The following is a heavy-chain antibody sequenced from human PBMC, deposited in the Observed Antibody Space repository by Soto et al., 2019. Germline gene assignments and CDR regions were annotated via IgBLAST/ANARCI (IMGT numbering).Heavy chain of an antibody. CDR2: IKSKTDGGTT. D-gene: IGHD6-19*01. V-gene: IGHV3-15*01. J-gene: IGHJ4*02. Sequence: EVQLVESGGGLVKPGGSLRLSCAASGFTFSNAWMSWVRQAPGKGLEWVGRIKSKTDGGTTDYAAPVKGRFTISRDDSKNTLYLQMNSLKTEDTAVYYCTTDVAGTRGDFDYWGQGTLVTVSS. CDR1: GFTFSNAW. CDR3: TTDVAGTRGDFDY.